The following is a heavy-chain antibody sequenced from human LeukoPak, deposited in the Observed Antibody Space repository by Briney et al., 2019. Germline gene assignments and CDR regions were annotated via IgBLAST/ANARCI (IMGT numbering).Heavy chain of an antibody. V-gene: IGHV1-69*13. CDR2: IIPIFGTA. J-gene: IGHJ5*02. CDR1: GGTFSSYA. CDR3: ASNPSYDYSNRYNWFDP. D-gene: IGHD4-11*01. Sequence: ASVKVSCKASGGTFSSYAISWVRQAPGQGLEWMGGIIPIFGTANYAQKFQGRVTITADESTSTAYMELSSLRSEDTAVYYCASNPSYDYSNRYNWFDPWGQGTLVTVSP.